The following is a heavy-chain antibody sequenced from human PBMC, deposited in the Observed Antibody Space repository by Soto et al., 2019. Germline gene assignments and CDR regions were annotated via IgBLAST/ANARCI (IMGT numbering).Heavy chain of an antibody. D-gene: IGHD2-8*02. CDR2: ILVDGRT. J-gene: IGHJ3*02. Sequence: EVQMLESGGGLAQPGGSPRLSCAASGFICSSYDMSWVRQAPGKGLEWVSTILVDGRTFYVDSVKGRFTISRDNSKNTVYLQMNSLTAGDTALYYCAKATATGGGAFDICGQGTMVTVSS. CDR3: AKATATGGGAFDI. CDR1: GFICSSYD. V-gene: IGHV3-23*01.